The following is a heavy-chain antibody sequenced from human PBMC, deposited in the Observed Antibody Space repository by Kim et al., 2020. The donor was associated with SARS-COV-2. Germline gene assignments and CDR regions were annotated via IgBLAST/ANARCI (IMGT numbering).Heavy chain of an antibody. J-gene: IGHJ4*02. CDR1: GFTFSSYG. CDR3: AKGRMRGITMIVVVGDFQLDY. CDR2: IWYDGSNK. V-gene: IGHV3-33*06. D-gene: IGHD3-22*01. Sequence: GGSLRLSCAASGFTFSSYGMHWVRQAPGKGLEWVAVIWYDGSNKYYADSVKGRFTISRDNSKNTLYLQMNSLRAEDTAVYYCAKGRMRGITMIVVVGDFQLDYWGQGTLVTVSS.